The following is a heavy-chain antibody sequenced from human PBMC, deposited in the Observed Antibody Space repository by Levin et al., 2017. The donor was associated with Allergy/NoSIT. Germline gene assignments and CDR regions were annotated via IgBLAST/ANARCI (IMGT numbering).Heavy chain of an antibody. CDR1: GSSISSGSF. CDR2: IYYSGST. V-gene: IGHV4-38-2*02. D-gene: IGHD3-9*01. CDR3: SREGRYDLLTGDYRENY. Sequence: AGGSLRLSCVVSGSSISSGSFWGWIRQPPGKGLEWIANIYYSGSTYYNPSLKGRVTISMDTSKNQFSLELRSVTAADTATYYCSREGRYDLLTGDYRENYWGQGVLVTVSS. J-gene: IGHJ4*02.